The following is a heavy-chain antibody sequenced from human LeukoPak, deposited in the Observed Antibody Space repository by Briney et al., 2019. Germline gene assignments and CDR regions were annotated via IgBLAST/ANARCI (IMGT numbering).Heavy chain of an antibody. V-gene: IGHV1-18*01. CDR2: ISAYNGNT. Sequence: GASVKVSCKASGYTFTSYGISWVRQAPGQGLEWMGWISAYNGNTNYAQKLQGRVTMTTDTSTSTAYMELRSLRSDDTAVYYCARATRYCSSTSCSNDAFDIWGQGTMVTVSS. J-gene: IGHJ3*02. CDR1: GYTFTSYG. D-gene: IGHD2-2*01. CDR3: ARATRYCSSTSCSNDAFDI.